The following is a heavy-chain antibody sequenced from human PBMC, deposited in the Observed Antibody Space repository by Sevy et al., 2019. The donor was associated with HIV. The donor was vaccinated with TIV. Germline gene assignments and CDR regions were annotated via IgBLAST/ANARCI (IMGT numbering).Heavy chain of an antibody. CDR2: ISSSGSTI. CDR1: GFTFSDYY. Sequence: GGSLRLSCAASGFTFSDYYMSWIRQAPGKGLEWVSYISSSGSTIYQADSVKGRFTISRDKAKNSLYLQMNSLRAEDTAVYYCARDCKGFWSSYSYTFDYWGQGTLVTVSS. J-gene: IGHJ4*02. D-gene: IGHD3-3*01. V-gene: IGHV3-11*01. CDR3: ARDCKGFWSSYSYTFDY.